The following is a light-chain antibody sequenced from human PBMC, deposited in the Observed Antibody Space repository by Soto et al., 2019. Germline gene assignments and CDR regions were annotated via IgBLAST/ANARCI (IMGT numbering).Light chain of an antibody. J-gene: IGKJ1*01. V-gene: IGKV1-39*01. CDR1: QSISNH. CDR2: AAS. CDR3: QQYDSYSWT. Sequence: DIQMTQSPSSLSASVEDRVIITCRASQSISNHLNWYQQKPGKAPKLLIFAASSLQSGVPSRFSGSRSGPDLTLTISSLQPEDFATYSCQQYDSYSWTFGQGTRWIS.